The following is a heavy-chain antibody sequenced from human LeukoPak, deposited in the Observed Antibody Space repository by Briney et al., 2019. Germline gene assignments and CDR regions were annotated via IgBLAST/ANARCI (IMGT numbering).Heavy chain of an antibody. J-gene: IGHJ4*02. CDR1: GGSFSGYY. CDR2: INHSGSS. D-gene: IGHD6-13*01. CDR3: ARGRRYSSSPPDY. V-gene: IGHV4-34*01. Sequence: SETLSLTCAVYGGSFSGYYWSWIRQPPGKGLEWIGEINHSGSSNYNPSLKSRVTISVDTSKNQFSLKLSSVTAADTAVYYCARGRRYSSSPPDYWGQGTLVTVSS.